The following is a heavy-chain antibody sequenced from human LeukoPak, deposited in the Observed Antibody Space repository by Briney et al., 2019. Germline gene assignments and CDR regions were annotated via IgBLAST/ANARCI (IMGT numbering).Heavy chain of an antibody. D-gene: IGHD3-10*01. CDR3: AKGMSFGSGSSLEY. CDR1: GFTFTRFG. Sequence: GGSLRLSCAASGFTFTRFGMQWVRRAPGKGLEWVTSIRHNGNDKYYADSVKGRFTISRDNSQNTMVLQVKSLKVGDTAVYYCAKGMSFGSGSSLEYWGQGTLVAVSS. J-gene: IGHJ4*02. CDR2: IRHNGNDK. V-gene: IGHV3-30*02.